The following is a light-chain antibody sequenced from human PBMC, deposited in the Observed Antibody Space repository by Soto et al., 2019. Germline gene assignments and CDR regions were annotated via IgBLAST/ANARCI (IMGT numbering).Light chain of an antibody. J-gene: IGKJ1*01. CDR2: GAS. CDR1: QSVDNK. CDR3: LQYYGWPKT. Sequence: ERVMTQSPAALSVSLGERATLSRRASQSVDNKLAWYQFKPGQAPRLLIYGASTRATGVPTRFSGSGSGTEFTLTIGSLQSEDFAVYYCLQYYGWPKTFGQGTELEIK. V-gene: IGKV3-15*01.